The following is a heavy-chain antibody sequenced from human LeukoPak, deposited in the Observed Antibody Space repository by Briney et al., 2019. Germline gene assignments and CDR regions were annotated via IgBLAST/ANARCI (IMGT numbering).Heavy chain of an antibody. Sequence: SETLSLTCTVSGGSISSYYWSWIRQPPGKGLEWIGYIYYSGSTNYNPSLKSRVTISVDTSKNQFSLKLSSVTAADTAVYYCASNWYSSSWYDYWGQGTLVTVSS. CDR2: IYYSGST. CDR1: GGSISSYY. D-gene: IGHD6-13*01. J-gene: IGHJ4*02. CDR3: ASNWYSSSWYDY. V-gene: IGHV4-59*01.